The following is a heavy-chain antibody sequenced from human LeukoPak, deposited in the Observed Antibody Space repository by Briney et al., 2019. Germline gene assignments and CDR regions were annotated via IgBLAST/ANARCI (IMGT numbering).Heavy chain of an antibody. J-gene: IGHJ4*02. CDR3: ASPQEMATAIRFDY. V-gene: IGHV1-69*06. CDR1: GGTFSSYA. Sequence: ASVKVSCKASGGTFSSYAISWVRQAPGQGLEWMGGIIPIFGTANYAQKFQGRVTITADKSTSTAYMELSSLRSEDTAVYYCASPQEMATAIRFDYWGQGTLVTVSS. D-gene: IGHD5-24*01. CDR2: IIPIFGTA.